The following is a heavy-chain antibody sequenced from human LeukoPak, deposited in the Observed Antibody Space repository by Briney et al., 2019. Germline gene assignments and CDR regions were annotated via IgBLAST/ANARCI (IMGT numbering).Heavy chain of an antibody. J-gene: IGHJ3*02. CDR2: INPNSGGT. Sequence: ASVKVSCKASGYTFTGYYMHWVRQAPGQGLEWMGWINPNSGGTNYAQKFQGWVTMTRDTSISTAYMELSRLRSDDTAVYYCARGDVVVVAATQRAFDIWGQGTMVTVSS. CDR1: GYTFTGYY. V-gene: IGHV1-2*04. CDR3: ARGDVVVVAATQRAFDI. D-gene: IGHD2-15*01.